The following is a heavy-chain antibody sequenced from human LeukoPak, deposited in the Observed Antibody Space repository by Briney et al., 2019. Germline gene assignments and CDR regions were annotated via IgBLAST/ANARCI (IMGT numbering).Heavy chain of an antibody. CDR3: ARAFVRFLEWSKNGMDV. Sequence: SVTVSCKASGGTFSSYAISWVRQAPGQGLEWMGGIIPIFGTANYAQKFQGRVTITADESTSTAYMELSSLRSEDTAVYYCARAFVRFLEWSKNGMDVWGQGTTVTVSS. V-gene: IGHV1-69*13. CDR1: GGTFSSYA. CDR2: IIPIFGTA. J-gene: IGHJ6*02. D-gene: IGHD3-3*01.